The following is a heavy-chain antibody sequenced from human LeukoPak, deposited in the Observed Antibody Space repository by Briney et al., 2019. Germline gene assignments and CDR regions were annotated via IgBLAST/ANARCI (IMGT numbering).Heavy chain of an antibody. CDR3: ARVDWYYYYMDV. CDR2: IYTSGST. V-gene: IGHV4-61*02. D-gene: IGHD3/OR15-3a*01. CDR1: GGSISNGSYY. J-gene: IGHJ6*03. Sequence: SETLSLTCTVSGGSISNGSYYWSWIRQPAGKGLEWIGRIYTSGSTNYNPSLKSRVTISVDTSKNQFSLKLSSVTAADTAVYYCARVDWYYYYMDVWGKGTTVTISS.